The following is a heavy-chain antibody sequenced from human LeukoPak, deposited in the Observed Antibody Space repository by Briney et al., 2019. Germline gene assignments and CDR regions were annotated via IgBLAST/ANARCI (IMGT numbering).Heavy chain of an antibody. D-gene: IGHD4-17*01. CDR2: INPSGGST. Sequence: ASVKVSCKASGYTFTSYLMHWVRQAPGQGLDWMGIINPSGGSTSYAQKFQGRVTMTRDTSTSTVYMELSSLRSEDTAVYYCARDSADYGDYDYWGQGTLVTVSS. V-gene: IGHV1-46*01. J-gene: IGHJ4*02. CDR1: GYTFTSYL. CDR3: ARDSADYGDYDY.